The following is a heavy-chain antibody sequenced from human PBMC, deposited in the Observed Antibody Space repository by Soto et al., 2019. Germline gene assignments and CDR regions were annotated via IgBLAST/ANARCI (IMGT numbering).Heavy chain of an antibody. CDR2: ISGSGGST. CDR3: AKDLSNYYGSGSYYKWEDPHYFDY. D-gene: IGHD3-10*01. J-gene: IGHJ4*02. V-gene: IGHV3-23*01. Sequence: EVQLLESGGGLVQPGGSLRLSCAASGFTFSSYAMSWVRQAPGKGLEWVSAISGSGGSTYYADSVKGRFTISRDNSKNTLYLQMNSLRAEDTAVYYCAKDLSNYYGSGSYYKWEDPHYFDYWGQETLVTVSS. CDR1: GFTFSSYA.